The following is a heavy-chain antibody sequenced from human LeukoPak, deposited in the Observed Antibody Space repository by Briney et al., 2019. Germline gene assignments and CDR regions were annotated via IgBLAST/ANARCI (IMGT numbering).Heavy chain of an antibody. CDR2: IYYSGST. V-gene: IGHV4-39*01. Sequence: PSETLSLTCTVSGGSISSSSYYWGWIRQPPGKGLEWIGSIYYSGSTYYNPSLKSRVTISVDTSKNQFSLELSSVTAADTAVYYCARRWLYGDYLDPWGQGTLVTVSS. CDR1: GGSISSSSYY. J-gene: IGHJ5*02. CDR3: ARRWLYGDYLDP. D-gene: IGHD4-17*01.